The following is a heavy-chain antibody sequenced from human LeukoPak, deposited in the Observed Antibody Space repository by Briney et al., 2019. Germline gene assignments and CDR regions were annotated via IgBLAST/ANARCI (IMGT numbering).Heavy chain of an antibody. Sequence: SQTLSLTCTVSGGSISSGGYYWSWIRQHPGKGLEWIGYIYYSGSTYYNPSLKSRVTISVDTSKNQFSLKLSSVTAADTAVYYCARSGYDTRYFDYWGQGTLVTVSS. V-gene: IGHV4-31*03. CDR1: GGSISSGGYY. CDR2: IYYSGST. D-gene: IGHD5-12*01. CDR3: ARSGYDTRYFDY. J-gene: IGHJ4*02.